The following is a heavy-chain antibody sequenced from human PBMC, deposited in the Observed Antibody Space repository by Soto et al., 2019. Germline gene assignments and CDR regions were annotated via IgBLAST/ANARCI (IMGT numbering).Heavy chain of an antibody. Sequence: PGGSLRLSCAASGFTFSIYSMNWVRQAPGKGLEWVSYIMPGSSHIFYADSVKGRFTISRDNSKNTLYLQMNSLRTEDTAVYYCARALDFWSAYFDYWGQGSLVTVSS. CDR1: GFTFSIYS. J-gene: IGHJ4*02. D-gene: IGHD3-3*01. CDR2: IMPGSSHI. V-gene: IGHV3-48*01. CDR3: ARALDFWSAYFDY.